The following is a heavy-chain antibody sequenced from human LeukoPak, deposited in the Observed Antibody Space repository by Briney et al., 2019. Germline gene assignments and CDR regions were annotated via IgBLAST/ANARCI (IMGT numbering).Heavy chain of an antibody. J-gene: IGHJ3*02. CDR2: IYTSGST. Sequence: SETLSLTCTVSGGSISSYYWSWIRQPAGKGLEWIGRIYTSGSTNYNPSLRSRVTISVDTSKNQFSLKLSSVTAADTAVYYCARDSSSYAFDIWGQGTMVTVSS. CDR1: GGSISSYY. D-gene: IGHD2-2*01. V-gene: IGHV4-4*07. CDR3: ARDSSSYAFDI.